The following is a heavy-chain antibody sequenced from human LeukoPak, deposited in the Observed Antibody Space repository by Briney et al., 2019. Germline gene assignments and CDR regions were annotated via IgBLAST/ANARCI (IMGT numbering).Heavy chain of an antibody. Sequence: SETLSLTCAVYGGSFSGYYWSWIRQPPGKGLEWIGEINHSGSTNYNPSLKSRVTISVDTSKNQFSLKLSSVTAADTAVYYCAREGARLHYCDSSGSPSRAFDIWGQGTMVTVSS. CDR3: AREGARLHYCDSSGSPSRAFDI. CDR2: INHSGST. V-gene: IGHV4-34*01. D-gene: IGHD3-22*01. J-gene: IGHJ3*02. CDR1: GGSFSGYY.